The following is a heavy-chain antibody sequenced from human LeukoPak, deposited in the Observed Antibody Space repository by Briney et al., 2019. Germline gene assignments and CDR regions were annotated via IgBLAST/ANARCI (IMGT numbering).Heavy chain of an antibody. V-gene: IGHV3-7*05. CDR3: ARGHHGMDV. J-gene: IGHJ6*02. CDR2: INQDASEK. Sequence: GGSLRLSCAASGFTFRNYWMSCVRQAPGKGLEWVANINQDASEKNYVDSVKGRFIISRDNAKNSLYLQMNSLRAEDTAVYYCARGHHGMDVWGQGTTVTVSS. CDR1: GFTFRNYW. D-gene: IGHD5-12*01.